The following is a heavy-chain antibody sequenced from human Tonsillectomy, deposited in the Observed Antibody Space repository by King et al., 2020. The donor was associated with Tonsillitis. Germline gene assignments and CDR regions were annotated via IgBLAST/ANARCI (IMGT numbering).Heavy chain of an antibody. Sequence: VQLVESGGGVVQPGRSLRLSCAASGFTFSSYGMHWVRQAPGKGLEWVAVISYDGSNKYYADSVKGRFTISRDNSKNTLYLQMNSLRAEDTAVYYCAKGGYYYSSGYLEYFDLWGRGTLVTVSS. CDR1: GFTFSSYG. CDR2: ISYDGSNK. J-gene: IGHJ2*01. D-gene: IGHD3-22*01. V-gene: IGHV3-30*18. CDR3: AKGGYYYSSGYLEYFDL.